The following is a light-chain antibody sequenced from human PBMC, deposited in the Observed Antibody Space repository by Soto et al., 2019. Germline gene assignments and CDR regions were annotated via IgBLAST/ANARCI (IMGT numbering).Light chain of an antibody. Sequence: IVLTQSPATLSLSPRGRATLSCRSSQSVSTFLAWYQLKPGQAPRLLIYDASNRASGIPARFSGSGSGTDFTLTISSLEPEDFALYYCQQRSSWPRRFGQGTKV. J-gene: IGKJ1*01. CDR3: QQRSSWPRR. V-gene: IGKV3-11*01. CDR1: QSVSTF. CDR2: DAS.